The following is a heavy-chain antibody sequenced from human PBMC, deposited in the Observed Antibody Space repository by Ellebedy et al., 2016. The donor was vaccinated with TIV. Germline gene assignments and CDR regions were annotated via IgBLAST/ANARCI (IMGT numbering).Heavy chain of an antibody. D-gene: IGHD3-3*01. J-gene: IGHJ4*02. Sequence: SETLSLTXAVYGGSFSGYYWSWIRQPPGKGLEWIGEINHSGSTNYNPALKSRVIISIDTSKNQFSLKLNSVTAADTAVYYCARDLSGYYSWDYWGQGTLVTVSS. CDR2: INHSGST. CDR3: ARDLSGYYSWDY. V-gene: IGHV4-34*09. CDR1: GGSFSGYY.